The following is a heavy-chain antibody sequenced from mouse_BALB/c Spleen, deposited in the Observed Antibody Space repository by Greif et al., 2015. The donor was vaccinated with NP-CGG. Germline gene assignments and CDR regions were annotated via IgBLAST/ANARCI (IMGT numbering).Heavy chain of an antibody. V-gene: IGHV14-4*02. CDR3: NGYYSFAY. CDR2: IDPENGDT. D-gene: IGHD2-12*01. J-gene: IGHJ3*01. CDR1: GFNIKDYY. Sequence: EVQLQQSGAELVRSGASVKLSCTASGFNIKDYYMHWVKQRPEQGLEWIGWIDPENGDTEYAPKFQGKATMTADTSSNTAYLQLSSLTSEDTAVYYCNGYYSFAYWGQGTLVTVSA.